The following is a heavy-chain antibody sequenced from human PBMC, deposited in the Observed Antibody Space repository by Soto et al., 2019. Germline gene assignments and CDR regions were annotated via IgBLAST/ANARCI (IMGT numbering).Heavy chain of an antibody. CDR1: GGSFSGYY. J-gene: IGHJ6*02. V-gene: IGHV4-34*01. CDR2: INHSGST. CDR3: ARVTGRYYYGMDV. Sequence: QVQLQQWGAGLLKPSETLSLTCAVYGGSFSGYYWSWIRQPPGKGLEWIGEINHSGSTNYNPSLKSRVTISVETSKNQVSLKLSSVTAADTAVYYCARVTGRYYYGMDVWGQGTTVTVSS.